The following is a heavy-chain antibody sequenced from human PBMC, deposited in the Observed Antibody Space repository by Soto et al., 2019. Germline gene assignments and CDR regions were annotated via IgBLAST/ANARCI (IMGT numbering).Heavy chain of an antibody. CDR1: GGSISSYY. CDR2: IYYSGST. V-gene: IGHV4-59*01. D-gene: IGHD3-10*01. CDR3: ARTSRVKGDWYFDL. J-gene: IGHJ2*01. Sequence: QVQLQESGPGLVKPSETLSLTCTVSGGSISSYYWSWIRQPPGKGLEWIGYIYYSGSTNYNPSLKSRVTISVNTFKNQFSLKLSSVTAADTAVYYCARTSRVKGDWYFDLWGRGTLVTVSS.